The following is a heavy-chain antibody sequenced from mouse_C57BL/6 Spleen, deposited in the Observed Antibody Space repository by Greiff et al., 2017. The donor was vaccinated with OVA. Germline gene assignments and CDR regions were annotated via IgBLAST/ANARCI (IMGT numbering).Heavy chain of an antibody. CDR1: GFNIKDYY. CDR3: TTTTVVARGYAMDY. Sequence: VQLQQSGAELVRPGASVKLSCTASGFNIKDYYMHWVKQRPEQGLEWIGRIDPEDGDTEYAPKFQGKATMTADTSSNTAYLQLSSLTSEDTAVYYCTTTTVVARGYAMDYWGQGTSVTVSS. V-gene: IGHV14-1*01. J-gene: IGHJ4*01. CDR2: IDPEDGDT. D-gene: IGHD1-1*01.